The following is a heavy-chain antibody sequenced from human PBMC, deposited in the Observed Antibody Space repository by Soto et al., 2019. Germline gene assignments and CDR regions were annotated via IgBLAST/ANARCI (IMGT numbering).Heavy chain of an antibody. J-gene: IGHJ6*03. CDR1: GFTFSSYG. CDR2: ISYDGSNK. CDR3: ANGATGRFGELSAPNYYYYYMDV. D-gene: IGHD3-10*01. V-gene: IGHV3-30*18. Sequence: QVQLVESGGGVVQPGRSLRLSCAAYGFTFSSYGMHWVRQAPGKGLEWVAVISYDGSNKYYADSVKGRFTISRDNSKNTLYLQMNSLRAEDTAVYYCANGATGRFGELSAPNYYYYYMDVWGKGTTVTVSS.